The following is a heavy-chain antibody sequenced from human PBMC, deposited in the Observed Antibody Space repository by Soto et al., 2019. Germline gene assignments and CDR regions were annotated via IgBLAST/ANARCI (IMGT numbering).Heavy chain of an antibody. J-gene: IGHJ6*02. CDR2: INPNSGNT. D-gene: IGHD2-2*01. CDR1: GYTFTSYD. Sequence: GASVKVSCKASGYTFTSYDINWVRQATGQGLEWMGWINPNSGNTGYAQKFQGRVTMTRNTSISTAYMELSSLRSEDTAVYYCARGRGVVPAAIGYYYYYYGMDVWGQGTTVTVSS. V-gene: IGHV1-8*01. CDR3: ARGRGVVPAAIGYYYYYYGMDV.